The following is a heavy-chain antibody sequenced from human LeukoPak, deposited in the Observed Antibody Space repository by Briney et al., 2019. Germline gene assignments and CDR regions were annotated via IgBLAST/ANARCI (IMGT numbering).Heavy chain of an antibody. CDR2: IYYSGST. J-gene: IGHJ4*02. D-gene: IGHD2-21*02. CDR1: GGSINNYY. CDR3: AREAYCGGDCYSGFDY. V-gene: IGHV4-59*01. Sequence: SETLSLTCTVSGGSINNYYWSWIRQPPGKGLEWIGYIYYSGSTNYNPSLKSRVTISVDTSKNQFSLKLTSVTAADTAVYYCAREAYCGGDCYSGFDYWGQGTLVTVSS.